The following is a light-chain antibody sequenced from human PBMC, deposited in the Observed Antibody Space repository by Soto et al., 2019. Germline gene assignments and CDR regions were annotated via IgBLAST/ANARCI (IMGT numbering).Light chain of an antibody. Sequence: EIVLTQSPGTLSLSPGERATLSCSASQSVSSSYLAWYQQKPGQAPRLLIYGASSSATGIPDRFSGSGSGTDFTLTISRREPEDFAVYYCQQYGSSPITFGQWTRLEIK. CDR1: QSVSSSY. V-gene: IGKV3-20*01. CDR2: GAS. J-gene: IGKJ5*01. CDR3: QQYGSSPIT.